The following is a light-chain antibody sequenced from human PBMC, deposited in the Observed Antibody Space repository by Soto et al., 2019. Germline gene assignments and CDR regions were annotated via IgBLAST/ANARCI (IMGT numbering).Light chain of an antibody. J-gene: IGLJ1*01. Sequence: QSVLTQPPSASGTPGQRVTISCSGDISNIGTNSVHWYQHLPGTAPKLVIYADSQRPSGVPDRFSGSKSGTSASLAISGLQSEDDADYLCAAWDDNLHGPLFGTGTKVTVL. V-gene: IGLV1-44*01. CDR3: AAWDDNLHGPL. CDR2: ADS. CDR1: ISNIGTNS.